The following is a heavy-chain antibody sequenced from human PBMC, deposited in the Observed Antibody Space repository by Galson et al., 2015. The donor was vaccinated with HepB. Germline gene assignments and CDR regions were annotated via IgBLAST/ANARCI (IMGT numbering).Heavy chain of an antibody. J-gene: IGHJ4*02. D-gene: IGHD6-13*01. CDR3: ARFSVGDSSSWPTPDY. CDR2: INSDGFTT. Sequence: SLRLSCAASGFTFSSYWMHWVRQAPGKGLVWVSRINSDGFTTNYADSVKGRFTISRDNAKNTLYLQMNSLRAEDTAVYYCARFSVGDSSSWPTPDYWGQGTLVTVSS. V-gene: IGHV3-74*01. CDR1: GFTFSSYW.